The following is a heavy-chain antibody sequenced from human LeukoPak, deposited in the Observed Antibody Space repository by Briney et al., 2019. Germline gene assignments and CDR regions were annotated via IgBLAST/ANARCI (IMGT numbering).Heavy chain of an antibody. V-gene: IGHV4-39*01. D-gene: IGHD6-19*01. CDR3: ARSTVPGTRKIDC. Sequence: PSETLPLTCTVSGGSISSTNYYWGWIRQPPGKGLEWIGSIYYTGSTYYNPSLKSRVTISVDTSKNQFSLKLSSVTAADTAVYYCARSTVPGTRKIDCWGQGTLVTVSS. CDR2: IYYTGST. CDR1: GGSISSTNYY. J-gene: IGHJ4*02.